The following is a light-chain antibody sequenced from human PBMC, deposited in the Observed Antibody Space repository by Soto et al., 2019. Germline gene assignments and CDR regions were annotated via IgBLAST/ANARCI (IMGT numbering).Light chain of an antibody. CDR2: GAS. J-gene: IGKJ1*01. CDR1: QSVSSSS. Sequence: EIVLTQFPDTLSLSPGERATLSCRASQSVSSSSLAWYQQRRGQAPRLLIHGASSRATGIPDRFSGSGSGTDFTLTISRLEPEDFALYYCQQYQNLWTFGQGTKVDIK. CDR3: QQYQNLWT. V-gene: IGKV3-20*01.